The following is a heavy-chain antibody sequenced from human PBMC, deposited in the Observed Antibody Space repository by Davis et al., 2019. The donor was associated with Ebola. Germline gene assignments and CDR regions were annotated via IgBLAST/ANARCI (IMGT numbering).Heavy chain of an antibody. J-gene: IGHJ6*02. V-gene: IGHV3-33*01. CDR2: IWYDGSNK. Sequence: GESLKISCAASGFTFSSYGMHWVRQAPGKGLEWVAVIWYDGSNKYYADSVKGRFTISRDNAKNSLYLQMNSLRDEDTAVYYCARESQMVRGVLNYNYGMDVWGQGTTVTVSS. CDR1: GFTFSSYG. CDR3: ARESQMVRGVLNYNYGMDV. D-gene: IGHD3-10*01.